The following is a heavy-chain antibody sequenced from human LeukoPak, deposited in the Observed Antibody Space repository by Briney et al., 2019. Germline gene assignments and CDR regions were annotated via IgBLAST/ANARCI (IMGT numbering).Heavy chain of an antibody. J-gene: IGHJ5*02. Sequence: PSETLSLTCTVSGGSITSYYWSWIRQPPGKGLEWIGYIYYSGSTSYNPSLKSRVTISVHTSKRQFSLKLSSVTPADTAVYYCAREYGSAMNPWGQGNLVTVSS. CDR2: IYYSGST. CDR1: GGSITSYY. D-gene: IGHD3-10*01. V-gene: IGHV4-59*01. CDR3: AREYGSAMNP.